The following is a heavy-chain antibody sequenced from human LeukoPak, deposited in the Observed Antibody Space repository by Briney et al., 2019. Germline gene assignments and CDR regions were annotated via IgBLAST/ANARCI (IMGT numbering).Heavy chain of an antibody. CDR3: ARGPNSNWSGLDF. V-gene: IGHV3-30*03. Sequence: GGSLRLSCAASGFTFSSYGMHWVRQAPGKGLEWVAVISYDGSNKYYADSVKGRFTVSRDNAKNTLCLQVNNLRAEDTAVYYCARGPNSNWSGLDFWGQGTLLTVSS. CDR2: ISYDGSNK. J-gene: IGHJ4*02. CDR1: GFTFSSYG. D-gene: IGHD6-6*01.